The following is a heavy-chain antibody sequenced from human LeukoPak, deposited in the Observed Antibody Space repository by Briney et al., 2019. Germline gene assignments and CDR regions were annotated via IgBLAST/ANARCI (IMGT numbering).Heavy chain of an antibody. J-gene: IGHJ4*02. CDR1: GYTFSGYY. CDR3: ARVWIEYGAGSRTFDY. V-gene: IGHV1-2*02. CDR2: VNPNSGGM. D-gene: IGHD3-10*01. Sequence: ASVKVSCKASGYTFSGYYMHWVRQAPGQGLEWMGWVNPNSGGMNYAQKFQGRVTMTRDTSISTAYMELSRLRSDDTAVYYCARVWIEYGAGSRTFDYWGQGTLVTVSS.